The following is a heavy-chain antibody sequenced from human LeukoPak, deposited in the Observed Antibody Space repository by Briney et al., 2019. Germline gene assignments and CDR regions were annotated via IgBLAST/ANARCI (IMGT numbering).Heavy chain of an antibody. Sequence: SVKVSCKPSGYTFTDSYIHWVRQAPGVGLQWMGWISPNNGDTKYAEDFQDRVTMTRDTSINTAYMELTGLTPDDTAVYYCVRSPIGASAYWGRGTLVTVSS. CDR1: GYTFTDSY. V-gene: IGHV1-2*02. CDR2: ISPNNGDT. J-gene: IGHJ4*02. D-gene: IGHD3-10*01. CDR3: VRSPIGASAY.